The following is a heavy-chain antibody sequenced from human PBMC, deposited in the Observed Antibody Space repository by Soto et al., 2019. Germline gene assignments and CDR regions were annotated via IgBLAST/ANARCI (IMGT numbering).Heavy chain of an antibody. V-gene: IGHV4-59*01. CDR1: GGSISRYY. CDR3: AGEYYDFWSVTYSYYGLDV. D-gene: IGHD3-3*01. CDR2: IFSSGST. J-gene: IGHJ6*02. Sequence: SETLSLTCTVSGGSISRYYWSWIRQAPGMGLEWIGNIFSSGSTNYNPSLKSRVAISVDTXKNQVSLKLNAVTTADTAVYYCAGEYYDFWSVTYSYYGLDVWGQGTTVNVYS.